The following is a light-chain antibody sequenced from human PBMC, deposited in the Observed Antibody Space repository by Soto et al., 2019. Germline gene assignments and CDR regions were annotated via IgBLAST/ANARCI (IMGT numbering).Light chain of an antibody. CDR2: EVS. J-gene: IGLJ1*01. CDR3: GSCDSSLSAYA. CDR1: ISDVCGYNY. Sequence: SVRRPAASVCGYTGQSITISYTGTISDVCGYNYVSWYQQHPGKAPKLMIYEVSNRPSGVSNRFSGSKSGASATLGITGFQTGDEADYYCGSCDSSLSAYAFGTGTKVTAL. V-gene: IGLV2-14*01.